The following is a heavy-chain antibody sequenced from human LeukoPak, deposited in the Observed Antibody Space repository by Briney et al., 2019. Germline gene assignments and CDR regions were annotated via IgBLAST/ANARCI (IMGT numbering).Heavy chain of an antibody. Sequence: SETLSLTCTVSGGSISSSDYYWGWIRQPPGKGLEWIGRFYYSGSTYYSPSLKSRVTISAETSKNQFSLKLTTVTAADTAVYYCARHWIQLWFFDYWGQGTLVTVSS. CDR1: GGSISSSDYY. J-gene: IGHJ4*02. V-gene: IGHV4-39*01. CDR3: ARHWIQLWFFDY. CDR2: FYYSGST. D-gene: IGHD5-18*01.